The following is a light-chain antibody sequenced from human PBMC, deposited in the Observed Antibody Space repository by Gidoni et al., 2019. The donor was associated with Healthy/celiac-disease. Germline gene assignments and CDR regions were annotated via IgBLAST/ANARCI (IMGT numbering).Light chain of an antibody. CDR3: QQRSNWPRT. CDR2: DAS. J-gene: IGKJ1*01. Sequence: ETVLTQSPATLSLSPGERATLSCRASQSVSSYLAWYQQKPGQAPRLLIYDASNRATGIPARFSGSGSGTDFTLTISSLEPEDFAVYYCQQRSNWPRTFXXXTKVEIK. V-gene: IGKV3-11*01. CDR1: QSVSSY.